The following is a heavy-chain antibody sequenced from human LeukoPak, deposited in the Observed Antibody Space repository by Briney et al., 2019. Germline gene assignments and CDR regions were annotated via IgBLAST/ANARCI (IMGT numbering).Heavy chain of an antibody. V-gene: IGHV3-9*03. D-gene: IGHD3-3*01. Sequence: GGTLRLSCPASGFTFDDYAMHWVRQAPGKGLEWVAGISWNSGSIGYADSVKGRFTISRDNAKNSLYLQMNSLRAEDMALYYCAKDKSRFLEWLSFDYWGQGTLVTVSS. CDR1: GFTFDDYA. CDR3: AKDKSRFLEWLSFDY. CDR2: ISWNSGSI. J-gene: IGHJ4*02.